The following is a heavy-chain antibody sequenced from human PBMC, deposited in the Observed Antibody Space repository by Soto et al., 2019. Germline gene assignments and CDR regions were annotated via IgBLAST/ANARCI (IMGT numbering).Heavy chain of an antibody. CDR2: IWYDGSNK. CDR3: ARERDCGGVCQYCFDC. J-gene: IGHJ4*02. CDR1: GFTFSSYG. V-gene: IGHV3-33*01. Sequence: QVQLVESGGGVVQPGRSLRLSCAASGFTFSSYGMHWVRQAPGKGLEWVAVIWYDGSNKYYADSVKGRFTISRDNSKNTLDLQVNSLRAEDTAVYYCARERDCGGVCQYCFDCWGQGSLVIVSS. D-gene: IGHD2-21*02.